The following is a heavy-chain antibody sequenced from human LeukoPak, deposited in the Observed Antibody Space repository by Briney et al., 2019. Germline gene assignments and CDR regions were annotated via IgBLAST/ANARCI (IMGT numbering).Heavy chain of an antibody. Sequence: SETLSLTCTVSGGSISTGSYYWSWIRQPAGKGLEWIGRIYTSGSTNYNPSLKSRVTISVDTSKNQFSLKLSSVTAADTAVYYCAREVQHIVVVPADGITYYYYYYMDVWGKGTTVTISS. V-gene: IGHV4-61*02. J-gene: IGHJ6*03. CDR2: IYTSGST. CDR1: GGSISTGSYY. D-gene: IGHD2-2*01. CDR3: AREVQHIVVVPADGITYYYYYYMDV.